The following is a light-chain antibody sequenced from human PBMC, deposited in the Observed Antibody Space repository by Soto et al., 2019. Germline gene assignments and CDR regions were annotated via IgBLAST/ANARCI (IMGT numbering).Light chain of an antibody. J-gene: IGKJ1*01. Sequence: EIVLTQSPATLSLSPGERATLSCRASQSVSSYLAWYQQKAGQSPRLLIYAASARAIGIPDRFSGSGSGTDFTLTISRLEPEDFAVYYCQQYGHSPRTFGQGTKVDIK. CDR2: AAS. CDR1: QSVSSY. V-gene: IGKV3-20*01. CDR3: QQYGHSPRT.